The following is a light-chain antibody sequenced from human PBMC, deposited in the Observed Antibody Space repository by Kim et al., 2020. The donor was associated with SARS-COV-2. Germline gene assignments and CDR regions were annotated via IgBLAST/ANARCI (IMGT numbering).Light chain of an antibody. J-gene: IGLJ3*02. CDR3: LLFYSGVRV. CDR2: DIT. CDR1: YGAVTSAHI. Sequence: PGETVTLTCGSSYGAVTSAHIPYWFQHKPRQAPNALIYDITERRSLTPARFSGSLLGDKAALTLSGAQPEDEADYYCLLFYSGVRVFGGGTQLTVL. V-gene: IGLV7-46*01.